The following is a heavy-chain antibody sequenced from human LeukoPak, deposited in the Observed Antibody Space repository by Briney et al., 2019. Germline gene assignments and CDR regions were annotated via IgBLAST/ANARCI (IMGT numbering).Heavy chain of an antibody. CDR3: AREGQQLVSDWFDP. CDR1: GGTFSSYA. J-gene: IGHJ5*02. CDR2: IIPILGIA. D-gene: IGHD6-13*01. V-gene: IGHV1-69*04. Sequence: ASVKVSCKASGGTFSSYAISWVRQAPGQGLEWMGRIIPILGIANYAQKFQGRVTITADKSTSTAYMELSSLRSEDTAVYNCAREGQQLVSDWFDPWGQGTLVTVSS.